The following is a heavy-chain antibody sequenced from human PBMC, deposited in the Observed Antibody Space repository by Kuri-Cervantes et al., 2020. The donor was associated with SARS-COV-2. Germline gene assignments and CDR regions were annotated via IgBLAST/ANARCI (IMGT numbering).Heavy chain of an antibody. CDR3: ARDDLHSSSWDFDY. CDR2: ISYDGSNK. D-gene: IGHD6-13*01. CDR1: GFTFSSYA. V-gene: IGHV3-30-3*01. J-gene: IGHJ4*02. Sequence: GGSLRLSCAASGFTFSSYAMHWVRQAPGKGLEWVAVISYDGSNKYYADSVKGRFTISRDNSKNTLYLQMNSLRADDTAVYYCARDDLHSSSWDFDYWGQGTLVTVSS.